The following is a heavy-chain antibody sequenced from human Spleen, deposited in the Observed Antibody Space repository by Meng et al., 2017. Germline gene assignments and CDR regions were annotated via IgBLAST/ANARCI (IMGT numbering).Heavy chain of an antibody. D-gene: IGHD6-19*01. V-gene: IGHV3-48*03. Sequence: GESLKISCAASGFTFSSYEMNWVRQAPGKGLEWVSYISSSGSTIYYADSVKGRFTISRDNAKNSLYLQMNSLRAEDTAVYYCARDQGIAVAGTPEYFQHWGQGTLVTVSS. CDR1: GFTFSSYE. CDR2: ISSSGSTI. J-gene: IGHJ1*01. CDR3: ARDQGIAVAGTPEYFQH.